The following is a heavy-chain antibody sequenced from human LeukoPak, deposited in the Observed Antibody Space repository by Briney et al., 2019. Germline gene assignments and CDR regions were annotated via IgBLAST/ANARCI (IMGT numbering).Heavy chain of an antibody. CDR1: GFTFDDYA. V-gene: IGHV3-9*01. D-gene: IGHD4-17*01. CDR2: ISWNSGSI. Sequence: GGSLRLSCAASGFTFDDYAMHWVRQAPGKGLEWVSGISWNSGSIGYADSVKGRFTISGDNAKNSLYLQMNSLRAEDTGLYYCARGPTTVRSDYWGQGTLVTVSS. J-gene: IGHJ4*02. CDR3: ARGPTTVRSDY.